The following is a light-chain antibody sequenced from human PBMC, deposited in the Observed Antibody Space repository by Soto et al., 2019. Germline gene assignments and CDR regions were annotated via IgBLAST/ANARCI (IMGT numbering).Light chain of an antibody. CDR1: QSVGKNF. J-gene: IGKJ4*01. Sequence: EIVLKQSPGTLSLSPGERAALSCRASQSVGKNFLGWYQQKPGQSPRLLIYHASNRATGIPDRFSGTASGTDFTLTISRLEPEDFAVYYCHQYASSPLTFGGGTNVELK. CDR3: HQYASSPLT. CDR2: HAS. V-gene: IGKV3-20*01.